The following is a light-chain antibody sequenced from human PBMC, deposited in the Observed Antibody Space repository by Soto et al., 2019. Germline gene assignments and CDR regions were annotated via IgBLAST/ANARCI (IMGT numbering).Light chain of an antibody. CDR1: SSDVGGYNY. V-gene: IGLV2-14*01. CDR2: DVS. J-gene: IGLJ1*01. Sequence: QSALTQPASVSGSPGQSITISCTATSSDVGGYNYVSWYQQHPGKAPKLMIYDVSNRPSGVSNRFSGSKSGNTASLTISGLQAEDEADYYCSSYRSRSTLLYVFGTGTKLTVL. CDR3: SSYRSRSTLLYV.